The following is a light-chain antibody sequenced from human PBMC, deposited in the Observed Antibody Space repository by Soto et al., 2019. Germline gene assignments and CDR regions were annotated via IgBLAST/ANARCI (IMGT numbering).Light chain of an antibody. CDR2: GAS. Sequence: EIVLTQSPGTLSLSPGERATLSCRASQSVSSSFLAWYQQRPGQPPRLLIYGASSRATGVPDRFSGSGSGTDFTLTISRLEPADFAVYHCQQYGTSPGTFGQGTKVEIK. CDR1: QSVSSSF. J-gene: IGKJ1*01. CDR3: QQYGTSPGT. V-gene: IGKV3-20*01.